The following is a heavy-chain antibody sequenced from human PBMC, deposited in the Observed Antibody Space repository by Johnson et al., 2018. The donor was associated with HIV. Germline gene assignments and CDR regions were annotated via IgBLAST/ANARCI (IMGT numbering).Heavy chain of an antibody. D-gene: IGHD1-26*01. CDR1: GFTFDDYT. Sequence: VQLVESGGVVVQPGGSLRLSCAASGFTFDDYTMHWVRQGPGKGLEWVSLISWDGGSTYYGDSLKGRFTISRDNSKNSLYLQMNSLRAEDTALYYCGSFNDAFDIWGQGTMVTVSS. CDR3: GSFNDAFDI. CDR2: ISWDGGST. V-gene: IGHV3-43*01. J-gene: IGHJ3*02.